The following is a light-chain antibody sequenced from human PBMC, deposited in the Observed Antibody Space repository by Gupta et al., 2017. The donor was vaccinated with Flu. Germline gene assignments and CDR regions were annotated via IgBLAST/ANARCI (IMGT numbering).Light chain of an antibody. CDR2: YAS. Sequence: EIVLTQSPDFQSVTPTERVTITCRASQNIGGALHWYQQKPDQSPKVLIKYASQSFSGVPSRFSGSGSGTDFTLTINGLETEDAATYYCHQSSDLPWTFGQGTKVEIK. CDR3: HQSSDLPWT. CDR1: QNIGGA. V-gene: IGKV6-21*01. J-gene: IGKJ1*01.